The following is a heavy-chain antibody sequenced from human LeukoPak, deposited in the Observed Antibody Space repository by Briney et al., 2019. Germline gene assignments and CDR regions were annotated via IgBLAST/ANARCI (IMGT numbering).Heavy chain of an antibody. Sequence: GGSLRPSCAVSGFTFSSSWMHWVRQAPGKGLVWVSHIKTDGSTTAYADSVKGRFTISRDNAKNTLYLQMNSLRAEDTGVYYCARGNQQLPRSTPDYWGQGTLVTVSS. CDR2: IKTDGSTT. D-gene: IGHD2-2*01. CDR3: ARGNQQLPRSTPDY. CDR1: GFTFSSSW. J-gene: IGHJ4*02. V-gene: IGHV3-74*01.